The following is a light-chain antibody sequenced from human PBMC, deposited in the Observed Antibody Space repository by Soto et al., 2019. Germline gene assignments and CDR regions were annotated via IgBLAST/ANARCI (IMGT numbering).Light chain of an antibody. CDR1: RDVGSD. Sequence: QMTQSPSSLSASVGEKIIITCRASRDVGSDVSWYQQKPGQAPKLLIYAASNLYTGVPSRFSDSRSGTEFTLTISSLQPEDFASYYCLQDYGDSWTFGQGTKVEIE. CDR3: LQDYGDSWT. J-gene: IGKJ1*01. V-gene: IGKV1-6*01. CDR2: AAS.